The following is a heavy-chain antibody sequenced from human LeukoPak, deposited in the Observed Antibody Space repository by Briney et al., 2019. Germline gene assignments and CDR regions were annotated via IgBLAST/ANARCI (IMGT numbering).Heavy chain of an antibody. CDR2: INPNSGGT. CDR3: ARKGSAYYDFWSGFSPFDY. CDR1: GYTFTGYY. D-gene: IGHD3-3*01. J-gene: IGHJ4*02. V-gene: IGHV1-2*02. Sequence: GASVKVSCKASGYTFTGYYMHWVRQAPGQGLEWMGWINPNSGGTNYAQKFQGRVTMTRDTSISTAYMELSRLRSDDTAVYYCARKGSAYYDFWSGFSPFDYWGQGTLVTVSS.